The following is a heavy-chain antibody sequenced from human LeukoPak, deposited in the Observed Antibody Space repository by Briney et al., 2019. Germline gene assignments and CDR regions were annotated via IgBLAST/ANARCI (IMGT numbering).Heavy chain of an antibody. J-gene: IGHJ4*02. CDR1: GYSISSGYY. V-gene: IGHV4-38-2*02. CDR3: AGGFGTYYYDSSGYYLYY. D-gene: IGHD3-22*01. Sequence: PSETLSLTCIVSGYSISSGYYWGWIRQPPGKGLEWIGSIYHSGSTNYNPSLKSRVTISVDTSKNQFSLKLSSVTAADTAVYYCAGGFGTYYYDSSGYYLYYWGQGTLVTVSS. CDR2: IYHSGST.